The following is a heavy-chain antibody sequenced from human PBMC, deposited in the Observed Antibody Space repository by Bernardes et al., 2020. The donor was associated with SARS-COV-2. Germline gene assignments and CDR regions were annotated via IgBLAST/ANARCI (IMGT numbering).Heavy chain of an antibody. CDR1: GGSISIMTYY. CDR2: IFYSGIT. J-gene: IGHJ3*02. D-gene: IGHD6-19*01. Sequence: SDSLSLTCSVSGGSISIMTYYWGWLLQPPGRGLEWIWSIFYSGITDYSPSLKSRVTISVDTSKNQFYLKLSSVTAADTAVYYCARPYSSAWPDAFDIWGQGIMVCVSS. CDR3: ARPYSSAWPDAFDI. V-gene: IGHV4-39*01.